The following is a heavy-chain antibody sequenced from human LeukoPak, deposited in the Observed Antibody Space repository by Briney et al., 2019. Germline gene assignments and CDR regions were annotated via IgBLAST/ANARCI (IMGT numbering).Heavy chain of an antibody. Sequence: GGPLRLSCAASGFTFRRYSMNWVRQAPGKGLEWISYITSSSSSMYYADSVKGRFTISRDNAKNSLYLQMNSLRAEDTAVYYCARVSGSYGDSAYWGQGTLVTVSS. D-gene: IGHD1-26*01. V-gene: IGHV3-48*04. J-gene: IGHJ4*02. CDR3: ARVSGSYGDSAY. CDR2: ITSSSSSM. CDR1: GFTFRRYS.